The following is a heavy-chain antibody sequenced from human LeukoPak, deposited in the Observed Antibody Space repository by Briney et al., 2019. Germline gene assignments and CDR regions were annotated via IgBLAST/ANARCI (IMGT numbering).Heavy chain of an antibody. CDR2: IYDSGST. CDR3: ARRMYSGTYHPFDY. V-gene: IGHV4-39*01. J-gene: IGHJ4*02. Sequence: SETLSLTCTVSGGSIRSSYYYWGWIRQPPGKGLEWIGSIYDSGSTYYNPPLKSRVTISVDTSKNQFSLKLNSVTAADTAVYYCARRMYSGTYHPFDYWGQGTLVTVSS. CDR1: GGSIRSSYYY. D-gene: IGHD1-26*01.